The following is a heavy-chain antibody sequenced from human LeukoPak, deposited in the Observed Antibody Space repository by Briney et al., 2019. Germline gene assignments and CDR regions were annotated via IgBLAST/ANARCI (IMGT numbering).Heavy chain of an antibody. Sequence: GGSLRLSCAASGFTFNSYSMNWVRQAPGKGLEWVSSISSSSLSYIYYADSVKGRFTIFRDNAKNSLYLQMNSLRAEDTAVYYCARALIGYYFDYWGQGTLVTVSS. CDR1: GFTFNSYS. V-gene: IGHV3-21*01. D-gene: IGHD2-8*01. J-gene: IGHJ4*02. CDR2: ISSSSLSYI. CDR3: ARALIGYYFDY.